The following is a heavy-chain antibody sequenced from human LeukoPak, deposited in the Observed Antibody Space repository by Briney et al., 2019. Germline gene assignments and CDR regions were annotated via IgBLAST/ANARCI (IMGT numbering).Heavy chain of an antibody. V-gene: IGHV1-69*01. CDR2: IIPIFGAA. J-gene: IGHJ5*02. Sequence: SVKVSCKASGGTFSSYAISWVRQAPGQGLEWMGGIIPIFGAANYAQKFQGRVTITADESTSTAYMELSSLRSEDTAVYYCARMRVAGYNWFDPWGQGTLVTVSS. CDR3: ARMRVAGYNWFDP. D-gene: IGHD6-19*01. CDR1: GGTFSSYA.